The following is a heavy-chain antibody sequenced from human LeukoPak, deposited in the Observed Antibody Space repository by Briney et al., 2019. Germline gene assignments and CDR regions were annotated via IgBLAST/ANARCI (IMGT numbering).Heavy chain of an antibody. V-gene: IGHV1-8*03. D-gene: IGHD2-15*01. J-gene: IGHJ4*02. CDR2: MNPNSGNT. CDR1: GYTFTSYD. Sequence: ASVKVSCKASGYTFTSYDINWVRQATGQGLEWMGWMNPNSGNTGYAQKFQGRVTITRNTSISTAYMELSSLRSEDTAVYYCARTYCSGGSCYGPFDYWGQGTLVTVSS. CDR3: ARTYCSGGSCYGPFDY.